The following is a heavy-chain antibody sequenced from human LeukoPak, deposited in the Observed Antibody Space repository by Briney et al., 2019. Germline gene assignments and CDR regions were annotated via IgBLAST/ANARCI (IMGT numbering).Heavy chain of an antibody. J-gene: IGHJ3*02. Sequence: ASVKVSCKASGNTFTSYAITWVRQAPGQGLEWMGWISAYNGNTNYAQKLQGRVTMATDTSTSTAYMELRSLRSDDTALYYCARFGLGKHIEVAGIPFDIWGQGTMVTVSS. D-gene: IGHD6-19*01. V-gene: IGHV1-18*01. CDR3: ARFGLGKHIEVAGIPFDI. CDR1: GNTFTSYA. CDR2: ISAYNGNT.